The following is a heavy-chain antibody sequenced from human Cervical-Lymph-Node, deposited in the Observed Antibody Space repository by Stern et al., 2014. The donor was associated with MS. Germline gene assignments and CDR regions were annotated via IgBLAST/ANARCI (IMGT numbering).Heavy chain of an antibody. CDR1: GYTFTSYG. V-gene: IGHV1-18*01. D-gene: IGHD2-15*01. J-gene: IGHJ3*02. CDR2: ISAYNGNT. CDR3: ARGLLGSENAFDI. Sequence: VQLLASGAQVKQPGASVKVSCKASGYTFTSYGISWVRQAPGQGLEWMGWISAYNGNTSCAQKLQGRVTMTTDTSTSTAYMELRSLRSDDTAVYYWARGLLGSENAFDIWGQGTMVTGSS.